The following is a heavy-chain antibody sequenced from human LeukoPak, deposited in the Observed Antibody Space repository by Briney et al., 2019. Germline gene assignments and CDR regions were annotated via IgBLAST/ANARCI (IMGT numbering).Heavy chain of an antibody. D-gene: IGHD5-12*01. Sequence: ASVKVSCKASGYTFSSYYIHWVRQAPGQGLEWMGIINPSGGSTSYPQKFQGRVTVTRDMSTSTVYMELSSLKSEDTAVYYCAREDSGYDHYYYYMDVWGKGTTVTVSS. CDR1: GYTFSSYY. CDR3: AREDSGYDHYYYYMDV. J-gene: IGHJ6*03. CDR2: INPSGGST. V-gene: IGHV1-46*01.